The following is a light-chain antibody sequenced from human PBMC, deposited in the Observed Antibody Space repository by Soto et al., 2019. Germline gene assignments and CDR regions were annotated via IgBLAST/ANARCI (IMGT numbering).Light chain of an antibody. CDR3: QQYGRSPL. CDR1: ESVISDY. V-gene: IGKV3-20*01. J-gene: IGKJ5*01. Sequence: EFVLTQSPGTLSLSPGETATLSCRASESVISDYSAWYQQKPGQAPKLLIYATSNRATGIPDRFSGSGSGTYFTLTISRLEPEDFAVYYCQQYGRSPLFGQGTRLEMK. CDR2: ATS.